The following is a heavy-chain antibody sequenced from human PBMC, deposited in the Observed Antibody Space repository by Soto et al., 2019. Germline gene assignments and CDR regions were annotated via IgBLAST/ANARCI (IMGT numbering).Heavy chain of an antibody. CDR2: ITAYNGNT. V-gene: IGHV1-18*01. J-gene: IGHJ4*02. Sequence: GSVKVSFKGSGYSFFKYGISLGRQAPGQGLEWMGWITAYNGNTNYAQKLQGRVTMTTATYTSTDYMELRSLGSDDTAVYYCASGWFGEFVYQYDYWGQGTLVTVSS. D-gene: IGHD3-10*01. CDR3: ASGWFGEFVYQYDY. CDR1: GYSFFKYG.